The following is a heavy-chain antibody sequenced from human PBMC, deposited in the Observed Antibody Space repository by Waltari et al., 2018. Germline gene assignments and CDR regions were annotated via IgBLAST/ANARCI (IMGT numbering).Heavy chain of an antibody. Sequence: QVQLVQSGAEVKKPGSSVKVSCKASGGTFSSYAISWVGQAPGQGLEWMGGIIPIFGTANYAQKFQGRVTITADESTSTAYMELSSLRSEDTAVYYCARGGADILTGYYGLVYWGQGTLVTVSS. CDR1: GGTFSSYA. CDR2: IIPIFGTA. J-gene: IGHJ4*02. CDR3: ARGGADILTGYYGLVY. D-gene: IGHD3-9*01. V-gene: IGHV1-69*01.